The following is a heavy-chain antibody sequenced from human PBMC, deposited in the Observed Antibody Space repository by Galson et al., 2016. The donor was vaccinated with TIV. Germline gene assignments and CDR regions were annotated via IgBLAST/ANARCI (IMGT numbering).Heavy chain of an antibody. CDR3: ARADSVDISSTEY. CDR2: IIPVLGMT. J-gene: IGHJ4*02. Sequence: SVKVSCKASGYTFTRYYMHWMRQAPGQGLEWMGRIIPVLGMTNHAQKFQGRVTITADRFTGTAYLGLSSLKPGDTAVYYCARADSVDISSTEYWGQGTLVTVSS. D-gene: IGHD3-9*01. V-gene: IGHV1-69*04. CDR1: GYTFTRYY.